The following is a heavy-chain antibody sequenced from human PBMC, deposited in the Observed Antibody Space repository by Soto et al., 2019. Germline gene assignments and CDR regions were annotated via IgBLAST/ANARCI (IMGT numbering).Heavy chain of an antibody. CDR1: GFTFSSYG. CDR3: AKADLPRSSYFDY. D-gene: IGHD2-15*01. Sequence: PGGSLRLSCAASGFTFSSYGMHWVRQAPGKGLGWVAVISYDGSNKYYADSVKGRFTISRDNSKNTLYLQMNSLRAEDTAVYYCAKADLPRSSYFDYWGQGTLVTVSS. V-gene: IGHV3-30*18. J-gene: IGHJ4*02. CDR2: ISYDGSNK.